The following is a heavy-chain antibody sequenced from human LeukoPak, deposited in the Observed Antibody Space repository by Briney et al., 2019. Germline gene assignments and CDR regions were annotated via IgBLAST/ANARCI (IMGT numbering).Heavy chain of an antibody. CDR1: GYTFTSYD. V-gene: IGHV1-8*01. CDR3: ARGPPNWGYDY. CDR2: MSSNSGDT. D-gene: IGHD7-27*01. J-gene: IGHJ4*02. Sequence: ASVKVSCKDSGYTFTSYDINWVRQATGQGPEWMGWMSSNSGDTGYAQNFQGRVTLTRDTSISTAYMELSSLRSEDTAVYYCARGPPNWGYDYWGQGTLVTVSS.